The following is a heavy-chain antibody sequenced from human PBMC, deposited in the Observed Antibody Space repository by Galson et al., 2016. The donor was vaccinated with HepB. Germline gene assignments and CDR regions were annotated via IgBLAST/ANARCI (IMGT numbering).Heavy chain of an antibody. Sequence: SLRLSCAASGFTFSLYSMHWVRQAPGKGLEWVTAISYDGSNKYYADYVRGRFTISRDNAENTLFLQMNSLRPEDTAVYYCARDHSNGLLGPWGQGTLVTVSS. J-gene: IGHJ5*02. CDR3: ARDHSNGLLGP. D-gene: IGHD6-19*01. CDR1: GFTFSLYS. V-gene: IGHV3-30-3*01. CDR2: ISYDGSNK.